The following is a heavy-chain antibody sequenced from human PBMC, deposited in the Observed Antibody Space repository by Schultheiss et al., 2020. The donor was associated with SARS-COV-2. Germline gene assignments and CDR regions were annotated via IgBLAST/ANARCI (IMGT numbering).Heavy chain of an antibody. Sequence: SETLSLTCTVSGGSISSSSYYWGWIRQPPGKGLEWIGSIYYSGSTYYNPSLKSRVTISVDTSKNQFSLKLSSVTAADTAVYYCARDEDLGEDNWYFDLWGRGTLVTVSS. D-gene: IGHD3-16*01. CDR3: ARDEDLGEDNWYFDL. V-gene: IGHV4-39*07. CDR2: IYYSGST. J-gene: IGHJ2*01. CDR1: GGSISSSSYY.